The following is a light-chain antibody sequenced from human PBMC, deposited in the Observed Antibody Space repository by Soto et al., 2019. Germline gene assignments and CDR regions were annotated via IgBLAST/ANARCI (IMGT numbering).Light chain of an antibody. CDR2: GAS. J-gene: IGKJ1*01. V-gene: IGKV3-15*01. CDR3: QQYNYWPGT. CDR1: QSVSDN. Sequence: EIVMTQSPATPSVSPGERATLSCRASQSVSDNLAWYQQKPGQAPRLLIYGASTRATGIPARFSGSGSGTEFTVSISSLQSEDFAVYYCQQYNYWPGTFGQGTKVEIK.